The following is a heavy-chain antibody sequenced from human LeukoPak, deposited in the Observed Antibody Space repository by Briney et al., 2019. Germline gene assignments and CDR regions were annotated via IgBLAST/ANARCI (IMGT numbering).Heavy chain of an antibody. V-gene: IGHV3-7*04. J-gene: IGHJ5*02. Sequence: SGGSLRLSCAASGFTFSSYWMSWVRQAPGKGLEWVANIKQDGSEKYYVDSVKGRFTISRDNAKNSLYLQMNSQRAEDTAVYYCARGDSSWSLSWFDPWGQGTLVTVSS. CDR3: ARGDSSWSLSWFDP. D-gene: IGHD6-13*01. CDR2: IKQDGSEK. CDR1: GFTFSSYW.